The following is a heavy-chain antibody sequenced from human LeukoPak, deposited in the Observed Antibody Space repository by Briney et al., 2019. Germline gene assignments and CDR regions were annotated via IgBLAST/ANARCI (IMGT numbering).Heavy chain of an antibody. CDR2: IVVGSGNT. J-gene: IGHJ3*02. Sequence: SVKVSCKASGFTFTSSAMQWVRQARGQRLEWIGWIVVGSGNTNYAQKFQERVIITRDMSTSTAYMELSSLRSEDTAVYYCAAARAELRAFDIWGQGTMVTVSS. CDR1: GFTFTSSA. D-gene: IGHD2-21*01. CDR3: AAARAELRAFDI. V-gene: IGHV1-58*02.